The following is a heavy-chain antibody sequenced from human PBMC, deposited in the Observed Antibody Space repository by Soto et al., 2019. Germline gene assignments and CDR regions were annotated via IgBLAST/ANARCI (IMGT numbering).Heavy chain of an antibody. CDR2: IYYSGST. CDR1: GGSISSGNYY. D-gene: IGHD2-2*01. V-gene: IGHV4-31*03. Sequence: QVQLQESGPGLVKPSQTLSLTCTVSGGSISSGNYYWTWIRQHPGKGLEWIGYIYYSGSTYYNPSLKSRVTISVDTSKNQFSLKLTSVTAADTAVYYCARRYCISPSCYLWGMDVWGQGTTVTVSS. CDR3: ARRYCISPSCYLWGMDV. J-gene: IGHJ6*02.